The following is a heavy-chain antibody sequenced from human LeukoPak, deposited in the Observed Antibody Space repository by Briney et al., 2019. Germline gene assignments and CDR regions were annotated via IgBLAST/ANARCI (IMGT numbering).Heavy chain of an antibody. J-gene: IGHJ5*02. V-gene: IGHV1-46*01. CDR2: INPSGGST. CDR3: ARDRAVRNWFDP. D-gene: IGHD3-10*01. CDR1: GYTFAGYY. Sequence: ASVKVSCKASGYTFAGYYMHWVRQAPGQGLEWMGIINPSGGSTSYAQKFQGRVTMTRDTSTSTVYMELSSLRSEDTAVYYCARDRAVRNWFDPWGQGTLVTVSS.